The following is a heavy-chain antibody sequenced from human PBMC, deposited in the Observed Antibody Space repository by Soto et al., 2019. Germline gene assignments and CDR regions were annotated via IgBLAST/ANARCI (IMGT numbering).Heavy chain of an antibody. CDR3: ATQGCISTSCYAPNFDY. V-gene: IGHV1-69*12. Sequence: QVQLVQSGAEVKKPGSSVKVSCKASGGTFSSYAISWVRQAPGQGLEWMGGIIPIFGTANYAQKFQGRVTITADESTSTAYMELSSLRSEDTAVYYCATQGCISTSCYAPNFDYWGQGTLVTVSS. D-gene: IGHD2-2*01. CDR2: IIPIFGTA. J-gene: IGHJ4*02. CDR1: GGTFSSYA.